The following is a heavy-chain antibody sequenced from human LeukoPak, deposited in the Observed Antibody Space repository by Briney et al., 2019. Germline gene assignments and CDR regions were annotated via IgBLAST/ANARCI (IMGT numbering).Heavy chain of an antibody. D-gene: IGHD3-22*01. CDR2: ISGAGTT. V-gene: IGHV3-53*04. CDR1: GLTVSRNY. J-gene: IGHJ3*01. Sequence: PGGSLRLSCAASGLTVSRNYMSWVRQAPGKGLEWVSLISGAGTTYYADSVKGRFSISRHNSNTLYLRMNGLKPEDTAVYYCTRIRLDYSETRIDSFDVWGQGTMVAVS. CDR3: TRIRLDYSETRIDSFDV.